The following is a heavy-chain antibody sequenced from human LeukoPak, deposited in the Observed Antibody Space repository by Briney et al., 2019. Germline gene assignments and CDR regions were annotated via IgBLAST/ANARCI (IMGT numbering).Heavy chain of an antibody. CDR2: ISGSGGGT. D-gene: IGHD2-15*01. CDR3: AKWGSATLAYFDY. J-gene: IGHJ4*02. V-gene: IGHV3-23*01. Sequence: PGGSLRLSCAACCFTFSSYGMSWVRQAPGKGLEWVSAISGSGGGTYYAGSVKGRFTISRDNPRNTLDVQTNDHTADYGDVYYCAKWGSATLAYFDYWGQGTLVTVSS. CDR1: CFTFSSYG.